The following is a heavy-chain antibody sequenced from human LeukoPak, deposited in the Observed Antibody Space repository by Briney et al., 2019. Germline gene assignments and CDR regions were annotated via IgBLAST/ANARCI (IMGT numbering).Heavy chain of an antibody. V-gene: IGHV3-9*01. Sequence: HPGGSLRLSCAASGFTFDDYAMHWVRQAPGKGLEWVSGISWNSGSIGYADSVKGRFTISRDNAKNSLYLQMNSLRAEDTALYYCARVLEGDYYDSSGYYDAFDIWGQGTKVTVSS. CDR2: ISWNSGSI. J-gene: IGHJ3*02. D-gene: IGHD3-22*01. CDR1: GFTFDDYA. CDR3: ARVLEGDYYDSSGYYDAFDI.